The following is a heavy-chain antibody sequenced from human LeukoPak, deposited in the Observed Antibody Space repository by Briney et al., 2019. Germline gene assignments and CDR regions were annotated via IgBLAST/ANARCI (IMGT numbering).Heavy chain of an antibody. CDR3: ARGPYCSSTSRYGHFDY. CDR2: IYSGGST. CDR1: GFTVSSNY. J-gene: IGHJ4*02. Sequence: GGSLRLSCAASGFTVSSNYMSWVRQAPGKGLEWVSVIYSGGSTYYADSVKGRFTISRDNSKNTLYLQMNSLRAEDTAVYYCARGPYCSSTSRYGHFDYWGQGTLVTVSS. V-gene: IGHV3-53*01. D-gene: IGHD2-2*01.